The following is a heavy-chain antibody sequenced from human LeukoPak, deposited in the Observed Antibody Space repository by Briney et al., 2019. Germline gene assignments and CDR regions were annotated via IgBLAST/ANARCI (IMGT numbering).Heavy chain of an antibody. CDR3: ARMASQGYFDY. CDR1: GFSLSTSGMR. J-gene: IGHJ4*02. Sequence: SGPTLVNPPQTLTLTCIFSGFSLSTSGMRASWIRQPPGKALEWLARIDWDEDKFYSTSLKTRLTISKDTSKNQVVLTMTNMDPVDTATYYCARMASQGYFDYWGQGTLVTVSS. CDR2: IDWDEDK. V-gene: IGHV2-70*04.